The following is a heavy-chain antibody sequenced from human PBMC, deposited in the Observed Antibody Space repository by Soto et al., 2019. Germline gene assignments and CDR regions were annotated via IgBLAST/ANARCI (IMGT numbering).Heavy chain of an antibody. V-gene: IGHV3-21*01. CDR3: ARVGEAAAGTMDV. CDR1: GFTFSSYS. CDR2: ISSSSSYI. D-gene: IGHD6-13*01. J-gene: IGHJ6*02. Sequence: GGSLRLSCAASGFTFSSYSTNWVRQAPGKGLEWVSSISSSSSYIYYADSVKGRFTISRDNAKNSLYLQMNSLRAEDTAVYYCARVGEAAAGTMDVWGQGTTVTVSS.